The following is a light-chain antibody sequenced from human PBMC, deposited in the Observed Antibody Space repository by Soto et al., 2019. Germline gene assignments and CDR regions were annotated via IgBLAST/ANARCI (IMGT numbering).Light chain of an antibody. CDR1: QGISSW. CDR2: AAS. V-gene: IGKV1-12*01. CDR3: QQANSFPLS. Sequence: EIQMTQSPSSVSASVGDRVTITCRASQGISSWLAWYQKKPGKAPTLLIYAASSLKSGAPARFSGSGSGTDFTLTITSLQPEDFATYYCQQANSFPLSFGGGTKLEIK. J-gene: IGKJ4*01.